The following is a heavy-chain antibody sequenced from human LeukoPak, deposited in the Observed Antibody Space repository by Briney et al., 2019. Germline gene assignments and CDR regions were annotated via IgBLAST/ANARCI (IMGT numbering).Heavy chain of an antibody. Sequence: ASVKVSCKASGYTFTGYYMHWVRQAPGQGLEWMGWINPNSGGTNYAQKFQGRVTMTRDTSISTAYMELSRLRSDDTALYYCARSMVRGVIICPHDYWGQGTLVTVSS. D-gene: IGHD3-10*01. V-gene: IGHV1-2*02. CDR3: ARSMVRGVIICPHDY. J-gene: IGHJ4*02. CDR2: INPNSGGT. CDR1: GYTFTGYY.